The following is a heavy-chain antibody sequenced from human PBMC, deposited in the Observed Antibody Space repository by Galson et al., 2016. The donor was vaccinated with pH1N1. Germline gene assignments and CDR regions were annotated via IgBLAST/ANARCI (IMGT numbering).Heavy chain of an antibody. CDR2: IWFDGSNK. J-gene: IGHJ4*02. CDR3: AKDPGGGAVTMFYFDY. CDR1: GFTFRNYG. V-gene: IGHV3-30*18. D-gene: IGHD4-17*01. Sequence: SLRLSCAVSGFTFRNYGMHWVRQAPGKGLEWVAVIWFDGSNKNYADSVKGRFTVSRDNSKNTLSLQMNSLSPEDTAMYYCAKDPGGGAVTMFYFDYWGQGTLVTVSS.